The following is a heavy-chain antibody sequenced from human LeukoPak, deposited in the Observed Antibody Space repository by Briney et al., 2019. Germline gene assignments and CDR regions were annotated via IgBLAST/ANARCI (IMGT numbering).Heavy chain of an antibody. D-gene: IGHD3-16*01. V-gene: IGHV3-7*01. J-gene: IGHJ4*02. Sequence: GGSLRLCCAASGFTFSSYWMTWVRQAPGKGLEWVANIKHNGDELNYVDSVEDRFTISRDNAKNSLYQHMTGLRAEDTAVYYCARELRTFDSWGQGTLVTVSS. CDR1: GFTFSSYW. CDR3: ARELRTFDS. CDR2: IKHNGDEL.